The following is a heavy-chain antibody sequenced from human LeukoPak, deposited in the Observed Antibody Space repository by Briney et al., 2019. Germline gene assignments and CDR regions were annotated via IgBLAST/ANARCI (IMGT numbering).Heavy chain of an antibody. J-gene: IGHJ4*02. CDR2: ISGSGGST. CDR1: GFTFSSYA. D-gene: IGHD2-2*02. Sequence: GGSLRLSCAASGFTFSSYAMNWVRQGPGKGLEWVSAISGSGGSTYYADSMKGRFTISRDNSKNTLYLQMNSLRAEDTAVYYCAKDHTAGLIRPVDYWGQGTLVTVSS. V-gene: IGHV3-23*01. CDR3: AKDHTAGLIRPVDY.